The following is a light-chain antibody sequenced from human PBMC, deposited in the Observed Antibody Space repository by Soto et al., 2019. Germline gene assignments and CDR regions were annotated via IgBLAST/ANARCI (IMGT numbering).Light chain of an antibody. CDR3: AAWDDSLYRPV. J-gene: IGLJ3*02. CDR2: TNN. Sequence: QSVLTQPPSASGTPGQRVTISCSGSRSNIGSNPVIWYQQLPGTAPRLLMYTNNQRPSWVPDRFSGSKSGTSASLAISGLQSEDEADYDCAAWDDSLYRPVFGGGTKLTVL. CDR1: RSNIGSNP. V-gene: IGLV1-44*01.